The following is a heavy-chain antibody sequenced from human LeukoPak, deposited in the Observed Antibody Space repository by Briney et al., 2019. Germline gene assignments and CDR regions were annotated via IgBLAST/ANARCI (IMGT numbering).Heavy chain of an antibody. J-gene: IGHJ3*02. CDR2: FYYSGST. CDR3: ARMGVPPPSDAFDI. D-gene: IGHD3-16*01. V-gene: IGHV4-39*07. CDR1: GGSISSSSYY. Sequence: SETLSLTCTVSGGSISSSSYYWGWIRQPPGKGLEWIGNFYYSGSTYYNPSLKSRVTISVDTSKNQFSLKLSSVTAADTAVYYCARMGVPPPSDAFDIWGQGTMVTVSS.